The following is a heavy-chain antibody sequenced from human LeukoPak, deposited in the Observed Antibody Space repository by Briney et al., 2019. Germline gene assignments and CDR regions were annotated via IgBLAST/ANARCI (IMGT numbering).Heavy chain of an antibody. CDR1: GGTFSSYA. CDR3: ATQSAYYYYYMDV. J-gene: IGHJ6*03. CDR2: IIPIFGTA. Sequence: SVKVSCKASGGTFSSYAISWVRQAPGQGLEWMGGIIPIFGTANYAQKFQGRVTITADKSTSTAYMELSSLRSEDTAVYYCATQSAYYYYYMDVWGKGTTVTVSS. V-gene: IGHV1-69*06.